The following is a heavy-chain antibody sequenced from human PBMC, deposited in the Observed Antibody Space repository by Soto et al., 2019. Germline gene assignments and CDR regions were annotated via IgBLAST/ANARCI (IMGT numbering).Heavy chain of an antibody. D-gene: IGHD3-9*01. V-gene: IGHV1-8*01. CDR2: MNPNSGNT. J-gene: IGHJ4*02. Sequence: ASVKVSCKASGYTFTSYDINWVRQATGQGLEWMGWMNPNSGNTGYAQKFQGRVTMTRNTSISTAYMELSSLRSEDTAVYYCAAGNVLRYFDWLVSPPALDYWGQGTLVTVAS. CDR1: GYTFTSYD. CDR3: AAGNVLRYFDWLVSPPALDY.